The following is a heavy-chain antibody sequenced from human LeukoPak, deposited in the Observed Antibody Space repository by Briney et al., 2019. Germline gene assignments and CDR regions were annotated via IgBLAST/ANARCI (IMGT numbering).Heavy chain of an antibody. J-gene: IGHJ5*02. CDR2: ISYDGSNK. CDR3: AKDTTLET. V-gene: IGHV3-30*18. D-gene: IGHD3-3*01. Sequence: GGSLRLSCAASGFTFSSYSMNWVRQAPGKGLEWVAVISYDGSNKYYADSVKGRFTISRDNSKNTLYLQMNSLRAEDTAVYYCAKDTTLETWGQGTLVTVSS. CDR1: GFTFSSYS.